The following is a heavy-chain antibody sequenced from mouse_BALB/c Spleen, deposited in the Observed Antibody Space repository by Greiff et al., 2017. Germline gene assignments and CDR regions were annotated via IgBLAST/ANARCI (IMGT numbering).Heavy chain of an antibody. CDR3: ASTMITTGFAY. Sequence: DVQLQESGPGLVKPSQSLSLTCTVTGYSITSDYAWNWIRQFPGNKLEWMGYISYSGSTSYNPSLKSRISITRDTSKNQFFLQLNSVTTEDTATYYCASTMITTGFAYWGQGTLVTVSA. V-gene: IGHV3-2*02. D-gene: IGHD2-4*01. CDR1: GYSITSDYA. J-gene: IGHJ3*01. CDR2: ISYSGST.